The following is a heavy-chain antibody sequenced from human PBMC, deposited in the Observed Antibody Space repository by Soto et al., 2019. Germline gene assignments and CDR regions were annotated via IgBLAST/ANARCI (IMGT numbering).Heavy chain of an antibody. CDR3: ARDLAGTVTTRAFDI. V-gene: IGHV3-48*01. J-gene: IGHJ3*02. D-gene: IGHD4-17*01. Sequence: GGSLRLSCAASGFTFSSYSMNWVRQAPGKGLEWVSYISSSSSTIYYADSVKGRFTISRDNAKNSLYLQMNSLRAEDTAVYYCARDLAGTVTTRAFDIWGQGTMVTVSS. CDR2: ISSSSSTI. CDR1: GFTFSSYS.